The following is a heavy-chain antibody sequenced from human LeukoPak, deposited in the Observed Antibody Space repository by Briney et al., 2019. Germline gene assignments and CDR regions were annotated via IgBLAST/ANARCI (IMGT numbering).Heavy chain of an antibody. V-gene: IGHV3-74*01. Sequence: GGSLRLSCAASGFTFRSYWMHWVRQAPGKGLVWVSRINSDGSSTTYADSVKGRITISRDNAKNTVYLQMKSLGAEDTAVYYCARGYSSGSRIDYWGQGTLVTVSS. CDR2: INSDGSST. D-gene: IGHD6-25*01. J-gene: IGHJ4*02. CDR1: GFTFRSYW. CDR3: ARGYSSGSRIDY.